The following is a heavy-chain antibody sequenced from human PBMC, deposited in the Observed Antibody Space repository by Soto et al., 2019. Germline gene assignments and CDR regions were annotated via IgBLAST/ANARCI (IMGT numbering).Heavy chain of an antibody. J-gene: IGHJ4*02. Sequence: QVHLVQSGAEVKKPGASVKVSCKASGYSFSSYVLHWVRQAPGERPEWMGWIHAGTGGTKYSQVFQGRVAMTRDTSATTAYIELNSLRSEDTAVYFCARGPYGSGGSELDHWGQGTLVTVSS. CDR1: GYSFSSYV. CDR2: IHAGTGGT. CDR3: ARGPYGSGGSELDH. V-gene: IGHV1-3*01. D-gene: IGHD3-10*01.